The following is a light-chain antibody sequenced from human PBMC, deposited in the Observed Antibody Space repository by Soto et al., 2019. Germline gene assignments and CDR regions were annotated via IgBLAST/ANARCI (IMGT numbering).Light chain of an antibody. CDR2: DNN. V-gene: IGLV1-51*01. J-gene: IGLJ3*02. CDR3: GTWDSSLSARV. CDR1: SSNIGKNS. Sequence: QSVLTQPPSVSAAPGQKVTISCSGSSSNIGKNSVSWYQQLPGTAPKLLIFDNNQDDRFSGSKSGTSATLDITGLQTGDEADYYCGTWDSSLSARVFGGGTQLTVL.